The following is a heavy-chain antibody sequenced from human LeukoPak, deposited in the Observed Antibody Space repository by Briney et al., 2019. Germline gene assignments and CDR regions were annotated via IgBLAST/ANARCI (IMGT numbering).Heavy chain of an antibody. CDR1: GYTFTSYD. J-gene: IGHJ6*02. V-gene: IGHV1-8*01. CDR3: ARGPVSTHGMDV. CDR2: MNPNSGRT. D-gene: IGHD2-2*01. Sequence: ASVKVSCKASGYTFTSYDINWVRQATGQGLKWMGWMNPNSGRTGFAQRFQGRLTMTRNTSISTAYMELSSLTSEDTAVYYCARGPVSTHGMDVWGQGTTVTVSS.